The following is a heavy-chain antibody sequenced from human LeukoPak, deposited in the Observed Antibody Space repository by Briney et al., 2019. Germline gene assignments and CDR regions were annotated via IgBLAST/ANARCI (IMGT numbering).Heavy chain of an antibody. CDR1: GYTLTELS. J-gene: IGHJ5*02. CDR2: FDPEDGET. Sequence: GASVKVSCKVSGYTLTELSMHWVRQAPGKGLEWMGGFDPEDGETIYAQKFQGRVTMTEDTSTDTAYMELSSLRSEDTAVYYCATDPCMVATRSWFDPWGQGTLVTVSS. V-gene: IGHV1-24*01. D-gene: IGHD5-12*01. CDR3: ATDPCMVATRSWFDP.